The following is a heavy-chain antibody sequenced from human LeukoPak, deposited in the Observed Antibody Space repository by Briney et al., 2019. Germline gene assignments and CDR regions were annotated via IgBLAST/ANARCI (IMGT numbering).Heavy chain of an antibody. CDR1: GGTFSSYA. Sequence: ASVKVSCKASGGTFSSYAISWVRQAPGQGLEWMGRIIPILGIANYAQKFQGRVTITADKSTSTAYMELSSLRSEDTAVYYCAREPGDGYNLLFDYWGQGTLVTVSS. V-gene: IGHV1-69*04. CDR3: AREPGDGYNLLFDY. D-gene: IGHD5-24*01. J-gene: IGHJ4*02. CDR2: IIPILGIA.